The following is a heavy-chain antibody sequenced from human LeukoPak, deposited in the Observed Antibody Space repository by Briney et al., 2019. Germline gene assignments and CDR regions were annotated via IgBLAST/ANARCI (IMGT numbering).Heavy chain of an antibody. D-gene: IGHD6-19*01. CDR3: ASSDLGSSGGFDP. Sequence: SETLSLTCTVSGGSISSSSYYWGWIRQPPGKGLEWIGNIYYSGSTYYNPSLKSRVTISVDTSKNQFSLKLSSVTAADTAVYYCASSDLGSSGGFDPWGQGTLVTVSS. CDR1: GGSISSSSYY. J-gene: IGHJ5*02. V-gene: IGHV4-39*01. CDR2: IYYSGST.